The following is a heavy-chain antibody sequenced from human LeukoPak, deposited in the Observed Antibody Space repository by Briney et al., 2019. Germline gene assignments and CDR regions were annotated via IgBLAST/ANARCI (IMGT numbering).Heavy chain of an antibody. D-gene: IGHD1-26*01. CDR2: FDPEDGET. Sequence: ASVKVSCKVSGYTLTELSMHWVRQAPGKGLEWMGGFDPEDGETIYAQKFQGRVTMTEDTSTDTAYMELSSLRSEDTAVYYCATAPMGSGSYPFDYWGQGTLVTVSS. CDR1: GYTLTELS. CDR3: ATAPMGSGSYPFDY. J-gene: IGHJ4*02. V-gene: IGHV1-24*01.